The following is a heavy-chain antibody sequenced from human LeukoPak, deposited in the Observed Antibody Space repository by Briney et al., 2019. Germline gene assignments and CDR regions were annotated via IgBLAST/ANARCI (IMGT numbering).Heavy chain of an antibody. CDR3: ARDEAAAGTTYPDY. CDR2: IYSGGST. D-gene: IGHD6-13*01. CDR1: GFTVSSNY. Sequence: GGSLRLSCAASGFTVSSNYMSWVRQAPGKGLEWVSVIYSGGSTYYADSVKGRFTISRDNSKNTLYPQMNSLRAEDTAVYYCARDEAAAGTTYPDYWGQGTLVTVSS. V-gene: IGHV3-53*01. J-gene: IGHJ4*02.